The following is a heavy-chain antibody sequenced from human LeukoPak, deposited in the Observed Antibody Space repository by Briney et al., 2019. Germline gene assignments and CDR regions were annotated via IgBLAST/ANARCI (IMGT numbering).Heavy chain of an antibody. CDR3: ARGVGNWFDP. J-gene: IGHJ5*02. CDR2: INSDGSGT. Sequence: GSLRLSCAASGFTFSNYWMHWVRPAPGKGLVWVSRINSDGSGTTDSVKGRFTISRDNAKNMLYLQMNSLRAEDTAVYYCARGVGNWFDPWGQGTLVTVSS. CDR1: GFTFSNYW. V-gene: IGHV3-74*01.